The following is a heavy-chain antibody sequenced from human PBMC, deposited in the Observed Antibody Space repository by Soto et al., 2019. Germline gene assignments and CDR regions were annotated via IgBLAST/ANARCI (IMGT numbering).Heavy chain of an antibody. J-gene: IGHJ4*02. Sequence: QVQLQESGPGLVKPSQTLSLTCTDSGGSISSGGYYWSWIRQHPGKGLEWIGYIYYSGSTYYNPSLKSRVTISVDTSKNQFSLKLNSVTAADTAVYYCARSSTSANYFDYWGQGTLVTVSS. CDR3: ARSSTSANYFDY. V-gene: IGHV4-31*03. CDR2: IYYSGST. CDR1: GGSISSGGYY. D-gene: IGHD2-2*01.